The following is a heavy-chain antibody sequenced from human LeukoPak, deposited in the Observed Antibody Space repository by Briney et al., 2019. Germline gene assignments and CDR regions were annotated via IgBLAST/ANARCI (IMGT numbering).Heavy chain of an antibody. D-gene: IGHD3-22*01. J-gene: IGHJ4*02. CDR1: GGSISSYY. Sequence: SETLSLTCTVSGGSISSYYWSWIRQPPGKGLEWIGYIYYSGSTNYNPSLKSRVTISVDTSKNQFSLKLSSVTAADTAVYYCARDKYYYDSSGYYRYFDYWGQGTLVTVSS. CDR2: IYYSGST. V-gene: IGHV4-59*01. CDR3: ARDKYYYDSSGYYRYFDY.